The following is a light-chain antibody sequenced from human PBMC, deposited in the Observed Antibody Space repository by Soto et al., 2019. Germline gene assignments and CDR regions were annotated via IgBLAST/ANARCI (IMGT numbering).Light chain of an antibody. Sequence: QCVLTQSPSASASLGASVKLTCTLSSGHSSYAIAWHQQQPETGPRYLMKLNSDGSHSKGDGIPDRFSGSSSGAERYLTISSLQSEDEADYYCQTWGTGINWVFGGGTKLTVL. V-gene: IGLV4-69*01. CDR3: QTWGTGINWV. CDR1: SGHSSYA. CDR2: LNSDGSH. J-gene: IGLJ3*02.